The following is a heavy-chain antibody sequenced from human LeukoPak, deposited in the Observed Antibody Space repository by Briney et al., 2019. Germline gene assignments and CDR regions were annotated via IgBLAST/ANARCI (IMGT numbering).Heavy chain of an antibody. CDR1: GFTFSSYG. CDR3: ARSFLLRMTDAFDI. CDR2: ISYDGSNK. Sequence: PGGSLRLSCAASGFTFSSYGMHWVRQAPGKGLEWVAVISYDGSNKYYADSVKGRFTISRDNSKNTLYLQMNSLRADDTAVYYCARSFLLRMTDAFDIWGQGTMVTVSS. J-gene: IGHJ3*02. V-gene: IGHV3-30*03. D-gene: IGHD2/OR15-2a*01.